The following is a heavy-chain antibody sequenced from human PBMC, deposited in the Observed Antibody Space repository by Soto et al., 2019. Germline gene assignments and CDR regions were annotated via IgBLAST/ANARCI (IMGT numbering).Heavy chain of an antibody. CDR3: AHRGLGYFDWLNYFDY. J-gene: IGHJ4*01. CDR2: IYWDDDK. V-gene: IGHV2-5*02. Sequence: QITLKESGPTLVKPTQTLTLTCTFSGFSLSTSGVGVGWIRQPPGKALEWLALIYWDDDKRYSPSLKSRLTITKDTSKNQVVLTMTNMDPVDTATYSGAHRGLGYFDWLNYFDYRGHGTLVTVSS. CDR1: GFSLSTSGVG. D-gene: IGHD3-9*01.